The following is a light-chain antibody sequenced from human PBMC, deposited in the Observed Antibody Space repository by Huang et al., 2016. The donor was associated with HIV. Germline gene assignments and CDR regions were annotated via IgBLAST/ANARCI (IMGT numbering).Light chain of an antibody. J-gene: IGKJ4*01. V-gene: IGKV2-30*01. CDR1: QSLVYSDANTY. CDR2: KVS. Sequence: DVVMTQSPLSLPVTLGQPASISCRSSQSLVYSDANTYLNWFQQRPGQSPRRLIYKVSNRDSGVPDRLSGSGSGTDFTLKISRVEAEDVGVYYCMQGTHWPLTFGGGTKVEIK. CDR3: MQGTHWPLT.